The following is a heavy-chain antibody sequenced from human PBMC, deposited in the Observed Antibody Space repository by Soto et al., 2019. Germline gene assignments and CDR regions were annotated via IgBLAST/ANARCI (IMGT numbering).Heavy chain of an antibody. CDR1: GLSITDSEMG. Sequence: QDTLKESGPVLVKPTETLTLRCTVSGLSITDSEMGVSWIRQPPGQTLEWLAHIDSSGEKSYRTFLKSRLAISKDTSKSQIVLTMTNMDPADTVTYYCARRHLAVAVSPWFDPWGQGIPVTVSS. CDR2: IDSSGEK. J-gene: IGHJ5*02. V-gene: IGHV2-26*01. CDR3: ARRHLAVAVSPWFDP. D-gene: IGHD6-19*01.